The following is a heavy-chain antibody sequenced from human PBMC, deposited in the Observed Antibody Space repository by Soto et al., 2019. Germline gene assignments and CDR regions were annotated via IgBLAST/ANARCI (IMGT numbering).Heavy chain of an antibody. CDR2: ISGSGGST. CDR1: GFTFSSYA. D-gene: IGHD2-15*01. V-gene: IGHV3-23*01. Sequence: GGSLRLSCVASGFTFSSYAMSWVRQAPGRGLEWVSAISGSGGSTYYADSVKGRFTISRDNSKNTLYLQMNSLRAADTAVYYCARDRECSGGTCYNYFDYWGQGALVTVSS. CDR3: ARDRECSGGTCYNYFDY. J-gene: IGHJ4*02.